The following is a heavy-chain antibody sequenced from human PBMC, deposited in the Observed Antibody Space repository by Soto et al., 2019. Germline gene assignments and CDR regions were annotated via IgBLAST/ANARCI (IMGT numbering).Heavy chain of an antibody. CDR3: AKDNSYDSSGYYLFDY. D-gene: IGHD3-22*01. CDR1: GFTFDDYA. V-gene: IGHV3-9*01. J-gene: IGHJ4*02. Sequence: GGSLRLSCAASGFTFDDYAMHWVRQAPGKGLEWVSGISWNSGSIGYADSVKGRFTISRDNAKNSLYLQMNSLRAEDTALYYCAKDNSYDSSGYYLFDYWGQGTLVTVSS. CDR2: ISWNSGSI.